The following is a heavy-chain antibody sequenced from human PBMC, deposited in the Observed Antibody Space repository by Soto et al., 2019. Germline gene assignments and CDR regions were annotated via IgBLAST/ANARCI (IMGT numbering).Heavy chain of an antibody. Sequence: QVQLQQWGAGLLKPSETLSLTCAVYGWSFSGYYWSWIRQPPGKGLAWIREINHSGSTNYNPSLKSRVTISVDTSKNQFSLKLSSVTAADTAVYYCAGGTTVTTFNYYYMDVWGKGTTVTVSS. J-gene: IGHJ6*03. CDR1: GWSFSGYY. D-gene: IGHD4-17*01. V-gene: IGHV4-34*01. CDR2: INHSGST. CDR3: AGGTTVTTFNYYYMDV.